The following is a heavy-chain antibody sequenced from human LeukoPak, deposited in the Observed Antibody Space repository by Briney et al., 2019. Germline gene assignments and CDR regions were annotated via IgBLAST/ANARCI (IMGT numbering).Heavy chain of an antibody. J-gene: IGHJ3*02. V-gene: IGHV4-39*01. CDR3: ARQGYYDSSGYWVADAFDI. CDR1: GGSISSSGYS. D-gene: IGHD3-22*01. CDR2: IYYSGST. Sequence: SETLSLTCTVSGGSISSSGYSWGWIRQPPGKGLEWIGSIYYSGSTYYNPSLKSRVTISVDTSKNQFSLKLSSVTAADTAVYYCARQGYYDSSGYWVADAFDIWGQGTMVTVSS.